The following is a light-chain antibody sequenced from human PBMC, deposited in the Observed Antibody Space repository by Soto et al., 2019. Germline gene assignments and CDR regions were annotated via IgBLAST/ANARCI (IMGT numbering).Light chain of an antibody. CDR1: QGIGDT. V-gene: IGKV3-15*01. Sequence: ENVFTQSPVTPSFSPGGKATRSRGASQGIGDTLAWYQHKPGQTPRLLIYDTSTRATGVPARFSGSRSGTEFTLNINSLQSEDFAVYYCQRYNNWPLTFGGGTKVDIK. J-gene: IGKJ4*01. CDR2: DTS. CDR3: QRYNNWPLT.